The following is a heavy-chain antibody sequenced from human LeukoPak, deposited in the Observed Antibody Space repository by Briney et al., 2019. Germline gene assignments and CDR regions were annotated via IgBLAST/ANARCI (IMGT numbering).Heavy chain of an antibody. CDR2: IYYSGST. D-gene: IGHD2-15*01. V-gene: IGHV4-59*08. J-gene: IGHJ5*02. CDR3: ARGYCSGGSCYRFDP. CDR1: GGSISSCY. Sequence: PSETLSLTCTVSGGSISSCYWSWIRQPPGKGLEWIGYIYYSGSTNYNPSLKSRVTISVDTSKNQFSLKLSSVTAADTAVYYCARGYCSGGSCYRFDPWGQGTLVTVSS.